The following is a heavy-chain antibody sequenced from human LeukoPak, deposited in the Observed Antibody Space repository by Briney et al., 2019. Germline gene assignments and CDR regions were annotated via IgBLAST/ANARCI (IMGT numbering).Heavy chain of an antibody. CDR1: GFTFSDHA. D-gene: IGHD4-17*01. CDR3: AKGGYGDYWSFDY. V-gene: IGHV3-23*01. Sequence: GGSLRLSCAASGFTFSDHAMSWVRQAPAKGLEWVSAISGSGGSTYYADSVKGRFTISRDNAKNSLYLQMNSLRAEDTALYYCAKGGYGDYWSFDYWGQGTLVTVSS. J-gene: IGHJ4*02. CDR2: ISGSGGST.